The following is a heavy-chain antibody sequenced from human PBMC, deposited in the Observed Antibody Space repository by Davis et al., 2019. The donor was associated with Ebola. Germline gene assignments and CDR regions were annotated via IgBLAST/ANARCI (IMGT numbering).Heavy chain of an antibody. CDR3: ARDREYYDFWSGYYSYYYYGMDV. V-gene: IGHV1-3*01. CDR1: GYTFTSYG. D-gene: IGHD3-3*01. Sequence: ASVKVSCKASGYTFTSYGISWVRQAPGQRLEWMGWINAANGNTKYSQKFQGRVTITRDTSASTAYMELSSLRSDDTAVYYCARDREYYDFWSGYYSYYYYGMDVWGQGTTVTVSS. CDR2: INAANGNT. J-gene: IGHJ6*02.